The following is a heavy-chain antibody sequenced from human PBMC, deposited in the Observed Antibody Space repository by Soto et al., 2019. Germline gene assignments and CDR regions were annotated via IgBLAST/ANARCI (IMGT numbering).Heavy chain of an antibody. CDR1: GFTFNDFE. CDR3: ARGFGRFNY. J-gene: IGHJ4*02. D-gene: IGHD3-10*01. V-gene: IGHV3-48*03. Sequence: EVQLLESGGGLVQPGGSLRLSCGVSGFTFNDFEMNWVRQAPGKGLEWLAYIDGSGTTKKYADSVRGRFTISRDNPNNSLFLQMSSLGAADTAIYYCARGFGRFNYWGQGTLVSVSS. CDR2: IDGSGTTK.